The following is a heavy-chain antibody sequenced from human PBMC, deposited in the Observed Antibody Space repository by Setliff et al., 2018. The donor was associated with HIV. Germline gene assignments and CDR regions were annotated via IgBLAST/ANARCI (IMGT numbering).Heavy chain of an antibody. CDR2: MFHSGNT. Sequence: PSETLSLTCAVSGYSISNGYYWGWLRQSPGKGLEWIGSMFHSGNTYYNPSLESRVSMSVDTSKNQFSLRLSSVTAADTAVYYCARPVSKNFYGMDVWGLGTTVTVSS. J-gene: IGHJ6*02. CDR3: ARPVSKNFYGMDV. CDR1: GYSISNGYY. V-gene: IGHV4-38-2*01.